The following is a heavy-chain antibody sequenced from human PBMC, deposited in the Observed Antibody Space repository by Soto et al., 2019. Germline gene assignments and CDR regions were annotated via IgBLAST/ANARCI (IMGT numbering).Heavy chain of an antibody. CDR1: GYTFTGYA. J-gene: IGHJ4*02. V-gene: IGHV1-3*05. CDR3: ARAVAVAADFDF. D-gene: IGHD6-19*01. CDR2: INAGNGNT. Sequence: QVQLVQSGAEEKKPGAPVKVSCKASGYTFTGYAMHWVRQAPGQRLEWMGWINAGNGNTKYSQKFQGRATITSDTSASTAYMELSGLRSEDTAVDYCARAVAVAADFDFWGQGTLVSVAS.